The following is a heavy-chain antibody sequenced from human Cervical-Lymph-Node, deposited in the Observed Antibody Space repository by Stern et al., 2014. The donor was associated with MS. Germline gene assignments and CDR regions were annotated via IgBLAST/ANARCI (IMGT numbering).Heavy chain of an antibody. CDR1: GGSISNGLYY. CDR2: IHHSGTT. CDR3: ARVADFDWSYDS. D-gene: IGHD3-9*01. J-gene: IGHJ4*02. Sequence: VQLVESGPGLVRPSQTLSLTCSVSGGSISNGLYYWSWIRQHPGKGLEWLGEIHHSGTTRYNPSLNSRVSISVDTSKNQFSLKVTSVTAAETALYYCARVADFDWSYDSWGQGILVTVSS. V-gene: IGHV4-31*03.